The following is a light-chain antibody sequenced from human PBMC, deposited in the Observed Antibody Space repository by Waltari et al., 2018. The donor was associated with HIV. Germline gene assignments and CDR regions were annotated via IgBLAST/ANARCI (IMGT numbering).Light chain of an antibody. Sequence: SALTQPRPVSGSPGQAVPISCTGASHDVGGYNYVAWYQQHPGKAPTLMIYDVDKRPSGVPDRFSGSKSGNTASLTISGLQAEDEADYYCCAYTRTYDVFGTGTQVTVL. CDR2: DVD. J-gene: IGLJ1*01. CDR1: SHDVGGYNY. V-gene: IGLV2-11*01. CDR3: CAYTRTYDV.